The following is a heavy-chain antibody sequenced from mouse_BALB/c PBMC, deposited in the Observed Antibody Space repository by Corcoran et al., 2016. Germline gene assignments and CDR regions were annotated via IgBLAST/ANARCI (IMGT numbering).Heavy chain of an antibody. V-gene: IGHV9-1*02. CDR3: ARDYYGSSPYWYFDV. CDR2: INTYTGEP. Sequence: QIQLVQSGPELKKPGETVKISCKASGYTFTNYGMNWVKQAPGKGLKWMGWINTYTGEPTYADDFKGRFAFSLETSTSTAYLQINNLKNEDMATYFCARDYYGSSPYWYFDVWGAGTTLTVSS. CDR1: GYTFTNYG. D-gene: IGHD1-1*01. J-gene: IGHJ1*01.